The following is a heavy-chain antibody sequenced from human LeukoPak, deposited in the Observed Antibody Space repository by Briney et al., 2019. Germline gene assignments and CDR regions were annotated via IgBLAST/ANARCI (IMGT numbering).Heavy chain of an antibody. CDR3: AREVAVALRRKRFGLDP. Sequence: RPSETLSLTCAVYGGSFSGYYWSWIRQPPGKGLEWIGEINHSGSTNYNPSLKSRVTISVDTSKNQFSLKLSSVTAADTAVYYCAREVAVALRRKRFGLDPWGQGTLVTVSS. V-gene: IGHV4-34*01. J-gene: IGHJ5*02. CDR2: INHSGST. CDR1: GGSFSGYY. D-gene: IGHD6-19*01.